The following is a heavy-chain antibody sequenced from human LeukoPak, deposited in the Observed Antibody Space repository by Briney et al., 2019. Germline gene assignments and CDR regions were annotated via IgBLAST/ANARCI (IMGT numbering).Heavy chain of an antibody. Sequence: PGGSLRLSCAASGFTFSSYSMNWVRQAPGKGLEWVSYISMSSSSSTIYYADSVKGRFTISRDNVKNSLYLQMNSLRAEDTAVYYCARMIAAAHDYWGQGTLVTVSS. D-gene: IGHD6-13*01. CDR3: ARMIAAAHDY. V-gene: IGHV3-48*01. J-gene: IGHJ4*02. CDR1: GFTFSSYS. CDR2: ISMSSSSSTI.